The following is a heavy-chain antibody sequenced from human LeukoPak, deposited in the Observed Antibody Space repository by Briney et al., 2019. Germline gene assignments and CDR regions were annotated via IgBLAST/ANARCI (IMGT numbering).Heavy chain of an antibody. CDR1: GGSFSGYY. CDR3: ARGGGEQLVQLFDY. D-gene: IGHD6-6*01. J-gene: IGHJ4*02. V-gene: IGHV4-34*01. CDR2: INHSGST. Sequence: SETLSLTCAVYGGSFSGYYWSWIRQPPGKGLEWIGEINHSGSTNYNPSLKSRVTISVDTSKNQFSLKLSSVTAADTAVYYCARGGGEQLVQLFDYWGQGTLVTVSS.